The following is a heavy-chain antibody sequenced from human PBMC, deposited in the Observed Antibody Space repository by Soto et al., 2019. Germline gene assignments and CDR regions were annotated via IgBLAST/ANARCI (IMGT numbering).Heavy chain of an antibody. V-gene: IGHV1-69*01. CDR2: IIPIFGTA. CDR3: ARAGRVGALDY. Sequence: QVQLVQSGAEVKKPGSSVKVSCTASGVTFSSYAISWVRQAPGQGLEWMGGIIPIFGTANYAQKFQGRVTITADESTSTAYMELSSLRAEDTDGYYCARAGRVGALDYWGQGTLVTVSS. J-gene: IGHJ4*02. D-gene: IGHD1-26*01. CDR1: GVTFSSYA.